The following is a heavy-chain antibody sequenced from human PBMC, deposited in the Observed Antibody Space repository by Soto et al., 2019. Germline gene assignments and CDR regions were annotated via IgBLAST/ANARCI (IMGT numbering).Heavy chain of an antibody. CDR3: ARDRSSNYYGSGSYDY. CDR1: GYTFTSYG. D-gene: IGHD3-10*01. CDR2: ISAYNGNT. J-gene: IGHJ4*02. V-gene: IGHV1-18*01. Sequence: QVQLVQSGAEVKKPGASVKVSCKASGYTFTSYGISWVRQAPGQVLEWMGWISAYNGNTNYAQKRQGRVTMTTDTSTSTAYMELRSLRSDDTAVYYCARDRSSNYYGSGSYDYWGQGTLVTVSS.